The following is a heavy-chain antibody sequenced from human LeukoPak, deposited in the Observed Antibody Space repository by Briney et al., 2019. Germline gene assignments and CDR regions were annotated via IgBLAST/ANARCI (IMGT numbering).Heavy chain of an antibody. CDR1: GFTFSSYW. V-gene: IGHV3-66*01. CDR2: IYSCGST. J-gene: IGHJ4*02. CDR3: ARTMPRGLNSGSYYYFDY. D-gene: IGHD1-26*01. Sequence: GGSLRLSCAASGFTFSSYWMSWVRQAPGKGLEWVSVIYSCGSTYYADSVKGRFTISRDNSKNTLYLQMNSLRAEDTAVYYCARTMPRGLNSGSYYYFDYWGQGTLVTVSS.